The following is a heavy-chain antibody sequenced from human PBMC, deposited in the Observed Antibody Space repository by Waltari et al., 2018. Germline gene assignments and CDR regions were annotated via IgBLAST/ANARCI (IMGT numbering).Heavy chain of an antibody. V-gene: IGHV2-26*01. J-gene: IGHJ4*02. CDR3: ARHYYDSSGYLYFDY. D-gene: IGHD3-22*01. CDR1: GFSPSNARLG. Sequence: QVTLKESGPVLVKPTETLTLTCTVSGFSPSNARLGVSWIRQPPGKALEWLAHIFSNDEKAYSTSLKSRLTISKDTSKSQVVLTMNNMDPVDTATYYCARHYYDSSGYLYFDYWGQGTLVTVSS. CDR2: IFSNDEK.